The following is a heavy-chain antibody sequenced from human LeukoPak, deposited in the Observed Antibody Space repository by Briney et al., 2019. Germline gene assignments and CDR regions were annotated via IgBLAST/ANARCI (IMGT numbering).Heavy chain of an antibody. Sequence: ASVKVSCQASGYTFTSYGISWLRQAPGQGLEWMGWISAYNGNTNYAQKLQGRVTMTTDTSTSTAYMELRSLRSDDTAAYYWTTGYSGYDWTLDYWGQGTLVTVSS. CDR1: GYTFTSYG. CDR2: ISAYNGNT. CDR3: TTGYSGYDWTLDY. V-gene: IGHV1-18*01. D-gene: IGHD5-12*01. J-gene: IGHJ4*02.